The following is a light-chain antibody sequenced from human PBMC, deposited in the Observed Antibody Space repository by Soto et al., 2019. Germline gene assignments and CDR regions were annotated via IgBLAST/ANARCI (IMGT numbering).Light chain of an antibody. Sequence: DIQMTQSPSTLSASVGDRVTITCRASQSISSWLAWYQQKPGKAPKLLIYRASNLESGVPSRFSGSGSEPEFTLTITSLQPDDFATYYCQQYNSYWTFGQGTKVEIK. CDR3: QQYNSYWT. CDR2: RAS. V-gene: IGKV1-5*03. CDR1: QSISSW. J-gene: IGKJ1*01.